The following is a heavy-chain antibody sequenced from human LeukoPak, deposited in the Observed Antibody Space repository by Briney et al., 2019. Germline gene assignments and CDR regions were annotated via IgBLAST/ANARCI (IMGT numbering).Heavy chain of an antibody. D-gene: IGHD3-22*01. CDR2: VFHTGST. J-gene: IGHJ5*02. Sequence: SETLSLTCTVSGGSIDTYYWNWIRQPPGKGLEWIGYVFHTGSTNYNPSLKSRVTISVDTSKNQFSLKLSSVTAADTAVYYCARRLYDSSGYYHPWGQGTLVTVSS. CDR1: GGSIDTYY. CDR3: ARRLYDSSGYYHP. V-gene: IGHV4-59*12.